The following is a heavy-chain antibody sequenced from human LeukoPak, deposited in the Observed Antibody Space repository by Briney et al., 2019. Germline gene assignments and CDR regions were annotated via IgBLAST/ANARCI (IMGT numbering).Heavy chain of an antibody. CDR2: IYYSGST. D-gene: IGHD6-6*01. V-gene: IGHV4-59*11. Sequence: SETLSLTCTVSGGPISSHCWSWIRQPPGKGLEWIGYIYYSGSTNYNPSLKSRVTISVDTSKNQFSLKLSSVTAADTAVYYCARASIAARQVDYWGQGTLVTVSS. CDR1: GGPISSHC. J-gene: IGHJ4*02. CDR3: ARASIAARQVDY.